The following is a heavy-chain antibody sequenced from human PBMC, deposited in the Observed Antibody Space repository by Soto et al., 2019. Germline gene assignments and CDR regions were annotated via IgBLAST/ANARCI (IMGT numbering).Heavy chain of an antibody. CDR1: GFTFRSYS. Sequence: GGSLRLSCAASGFTFRSYSMNWVRQAPGKGREWVSYISANSQTIYYADSVKGRFTISRDNAENSLYLQMNSLRDEDTAVYFCARGWGSTTVTSTDWFDPRGQGTLVTVSS. D-gene: IGHD4-17*01. CDR2: ISANSQTI. CDR3: ARGWGSTTVTSTDWFDP. J-gene: IGHJ5*02. V-gene: IGHV3-48*02.